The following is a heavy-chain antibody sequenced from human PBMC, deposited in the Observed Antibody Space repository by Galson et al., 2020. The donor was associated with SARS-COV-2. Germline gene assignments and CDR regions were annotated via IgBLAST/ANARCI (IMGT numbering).Heavy chain of an antibody. D-gene: IGHD2-15*01. CDR3: AKDGGNAVVVAATFFDY. CDR2: ISFRGSKE. J-gene: IGHJ4*02. Sequence: LKISCAASGFTFSNYGMHWVRQAPGKGLEWVAVISFRGSKEYYADSVKGRFTISRDNSKNTLYLQMNSLRPEDTAVYYCAKDGGNAVVVAATFFDYWGQATLVTVSS. V-gene: IGHV3-30*18. CDR1: GFTFSNYG.